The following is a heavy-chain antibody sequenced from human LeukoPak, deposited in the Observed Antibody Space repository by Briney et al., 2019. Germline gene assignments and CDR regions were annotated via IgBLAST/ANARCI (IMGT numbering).Heavy chain of an antibody. D-gene: IGHD2-15*01. CDR3: SRSGGRFGSGGSCYDY. Sequence: GWALRLSCAASGCTFSNYAMHWLRQAPGKGREYVSAISDNGGSTYYANSVKGRFTIPKNSSKNKQSLHTGSQSAESLAVSYVSRSGGRFGSGGSCYDYWGQGTLVTVSS. V-gene: IGHV3-64*01. CDR2: ISDNGGST. CDR1: GCTFSNYA. J-gene: IGHJ4*02.